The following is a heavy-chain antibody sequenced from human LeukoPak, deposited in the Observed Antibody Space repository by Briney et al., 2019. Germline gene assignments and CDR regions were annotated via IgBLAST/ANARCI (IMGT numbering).Heavy chain of an antibody. D-gene: IGHD3-10*01. CDR1: GFTFNNYV. Sequence: GGSLRLSCAASGFTFNNYVMTWVRQAPGKGLESVSSISETGTNAYYADPVKGRFTISRDNSKNTLYLQMNSLRAEDTAVYYCARGGGGNYYGSGSYGYWGQGTLVTVSS. J-gene: IGHJ4*02. V-gene: IGHV3-23*01. CDR3: ARGGGGNYYGSGSYGY. CDR2: ISETGTNA.